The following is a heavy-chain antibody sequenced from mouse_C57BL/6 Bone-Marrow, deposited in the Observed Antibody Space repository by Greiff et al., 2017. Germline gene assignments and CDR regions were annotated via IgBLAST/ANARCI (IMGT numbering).Heavy chain of an antibody. J-gene: IGHJ2*01. CDR2: ISSGGSYT. D-gene: IGHD1-1*01. V-gene: IGHV5-6*01. Sequence: EVKLMESGGDLVKPGGSLKLSCAASGFTFSSYGMSWVRQTPDKRLEWVATISSGGSYTYYPASVKGRFTISRDNAKNTLYLQMSSLKSEDTAMYYCARGPTVRSDYWGQGTTLTVSS. CDR1: GFTFSSYG. CDR3: ARGPTVRSDY.